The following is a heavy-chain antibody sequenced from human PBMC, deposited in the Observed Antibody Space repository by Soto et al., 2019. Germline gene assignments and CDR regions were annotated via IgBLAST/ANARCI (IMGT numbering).Heavy chain of an antibody. D-gene: IGHD2-15*01. CDR3: ARVPIGGWGARHAFDI. CDR1: GFTFSSYW. Sequence: SLRLSCAAYGFTFSSYWMSWFRQAPGKGLEWVANIKQDGSEKYYVDSVKGRFTISRDNAKNSLYLQMNSLRAEDTAVYYCARVPIGGWGARHAFDIWGQGTMVTVSS. CDR2: IKQDGSEK. J-gene: IGHJ3*02. V-gene: IGHV3-7*01.